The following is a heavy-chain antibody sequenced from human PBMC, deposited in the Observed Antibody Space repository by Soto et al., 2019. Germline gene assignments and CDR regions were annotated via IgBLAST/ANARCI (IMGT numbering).Heavy chain of an antibody. CDR2: IYYSGST. J-gene: IGHJ4*02. V-gene: IGHV4-39*01. CDR1: GGSISSSSYY. D-gene: IGHD3-10*01. CDR3: ARRDAMVPGVIDY. Sequence: QLQLQEAGPGLVKPSETLSLTCTVSGGSISSSSYYWGWIRQPPGKGLEWIGSIYYSGSTYYNPSLKSRVAITVDTSKNQFSLKLSSVTAADTAVYYCARRDAMVPGVIDYWGQGNMFTVSS.